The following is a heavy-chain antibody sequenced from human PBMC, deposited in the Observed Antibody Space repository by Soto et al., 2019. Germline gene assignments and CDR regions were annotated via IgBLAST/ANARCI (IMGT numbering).Heavy chain of an antibody. V-gene: IGHV4-59*01. J-gene: IGHJ4*02. CDR3: ARVYGLDLFDY. CDR1: GGSISSYY. D-gene: IGHD2-8*01. CDR2: IYYSGST. Sequence: SETLSLTCTVSGGSISSYYWSWIRQPPGKGLEWIGYIYYSGSTNYNPSLKSRVTISVDTSKNQFSLKLSSVTAADTAVYYCARVYGLDLFDYWGQGTLVTVSS.